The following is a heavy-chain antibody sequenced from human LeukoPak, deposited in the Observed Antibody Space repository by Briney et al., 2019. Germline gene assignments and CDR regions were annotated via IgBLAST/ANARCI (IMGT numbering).Heavy chain of an antibody. D-gene: IGHD1-26*01. CDR3: ARVGTRSGSYYPAPDYFDY. CDR1: GYTFTGYY. Sequence: ASVKVSCKASGYTFTGYYMHWVRQAPGQGLEWMGRINPNSGGTNYAQKFQGRVTMTRDTSISTVYMELSRLRSDDTAVYYCARVGTRSGSYYPAPDYFDYWGQGTLVTVSS. CDR2: INPNSGGT. J-gene: IGHJ4*02. V-gene: IGHV1-2*06.